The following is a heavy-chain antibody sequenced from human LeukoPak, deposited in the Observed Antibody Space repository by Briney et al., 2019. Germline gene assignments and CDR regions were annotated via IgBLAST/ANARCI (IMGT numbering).Heavy chain of an antibody. CDR3: ARDGYYDSSGYPYWYFDL. D-gene: IGHD3-22*01. V-gene: IGHV3-64*01. CDR2: IRSNGGST. J-gene: IGHJ2*01. CDR1: GFTFSSYA. Sequence: SGGSLRLSCAASGFTFSSYAMHWVRQAPGKGLEYVSAIRSNGGSTYYANSVKGRFTISRDNSKNTLYLQMGSLRAEDMAVYYCARDGYYDSSGYPYWYFDLWGRGTLVTVSS.